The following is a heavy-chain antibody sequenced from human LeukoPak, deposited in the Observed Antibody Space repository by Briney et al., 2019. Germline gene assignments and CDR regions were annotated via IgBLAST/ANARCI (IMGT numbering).Heavy chain of an antibody. V-gene: IGHV1-8*01. Sequence: ASVKVSCKASGYTFTSYDINWVRQATGQGLEWMGWMNPNSGNTGYAQKFQGRVTMTRNTSIRTAYMELSSLRSEDTAVYYCARVPRPSPFDYWGQGALVTVSS. CDR3: ARVPRPSPFDY. J-gene: IGHJ4*02. CDR1: GYTFTSYD. CDR2: MNPNSGNT.